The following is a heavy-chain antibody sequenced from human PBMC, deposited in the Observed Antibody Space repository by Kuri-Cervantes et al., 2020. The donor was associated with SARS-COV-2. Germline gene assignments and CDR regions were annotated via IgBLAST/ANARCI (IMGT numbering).Heavy chain of an antibody. CDR2: ISGSGGST. Sequence: LSLTCAASGFTFSSYAMSWVRQAPGKGLEWVSAISGSGGSTYYADSVKGRFTISRDNSKNTLYLQMNSLRAEDTAVYYCANPTGHYYYGMDVWGQGTTVTVSS. V-gene: IGHV3-23*01. CDR1: GFTFSSYA. CDR3: ANPTGHYYYGMDV. J-gene: IGHJ6*02.